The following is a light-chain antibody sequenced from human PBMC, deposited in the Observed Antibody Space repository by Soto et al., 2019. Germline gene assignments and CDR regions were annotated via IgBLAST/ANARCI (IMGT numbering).Light chain of an antibody. J-gene: IGKJ1*01. V-gene: IGKV1-39*01. Sequence: DIQITQSPSSLSASVGDRVTITCRASQSIASSLNWYQQKPGKAPKLLISTASALQSGVPSRFSGSGSGTDFSLAISSLQPEDFATYYCQQSYSTLWTFGQGTKVDIK. CDR3: QQSYSTLWT. CDR1: QSIASS. CDR2: TAS.